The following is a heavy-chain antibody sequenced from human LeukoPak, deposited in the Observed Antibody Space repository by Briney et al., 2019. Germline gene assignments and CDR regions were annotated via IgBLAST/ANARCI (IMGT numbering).Heavy chain of an antibody. J-gene: IGHJ4*02. V-gene: IGHV3-7*05. CDR1: GFTFSSYW. CDR3: ARFKVIRGYYFDY. D-gene: IGHD3-16*01. Sequence: HPGGSLRLSCAASGFTFSSYWMSWVRQAPGKGLEWVASIKQDGSEKYYVDSVKGRFTISRHNSKNTLYLQMNSLRAEDTAVYYCARFKVIRGYYFDYWGQGTLVTVSS. CDR2: IKQDGSEK.